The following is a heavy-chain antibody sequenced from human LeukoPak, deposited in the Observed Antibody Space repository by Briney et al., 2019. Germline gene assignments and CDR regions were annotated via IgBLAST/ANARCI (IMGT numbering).Heavy chain of an antibody. Sequence: PGGSLRISCGASGFTFSSYTMHWVRQAPGKGLEYVSAISGAGGSTNYGHSVRGRFTISRDNSKNTLYLQMGSLRDEDMAVYYCARERSGSCWFGPYDSWGQGTLVTVSS. CDR3: ARERSGSCWFGPYDS. J-gene: IGHJ4*02. D-gene: IGHD1-26*01. CDR1: GFTFSSYT. V-gene: IGHV3-64*01. CDR2: ISGAGGST.